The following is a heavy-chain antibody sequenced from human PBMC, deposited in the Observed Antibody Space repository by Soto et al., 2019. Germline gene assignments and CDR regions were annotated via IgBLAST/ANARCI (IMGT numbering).Heavy chain of an antibody. Sequence: EVQLVESGGGLVQPGGSLRLSCAASGFTFSSYWMSWVRQAPGKGLEWVANIKQDGSEKYYVDSVKGRFTISRDNAKNYLYLQMNRLRAEDTAVYYCARDAFGIYCSGCSCYYYYMDVWGKGTTVTVSS. D-gene: IGHD2-15*01. CDR3: ARDAFGIYCSGCSCYYYYMDV. CDR2: IKQDGSEK. V-gene: IGHV3-7*01. CDR1: GFTFSSYW. J-gene: IGHJ6*03.